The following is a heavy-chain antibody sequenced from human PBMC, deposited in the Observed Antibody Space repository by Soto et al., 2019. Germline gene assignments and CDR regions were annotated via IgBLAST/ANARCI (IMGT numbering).Heavy chain of an antibody. CDR2: ISGSGDST. Sequence: EVQLLESGGGLVQPGGSLRLSCAASGFTFSSYAMSWVRQAPGKGLEWISAISGSGDSTYYADSVKGRFTISRDNSKNTLYLQMSYLRAEDTAIYYCARASGSYFGPHAYWGQGTLVTVSS. J-gene: IGHJ4*02. D-gene: IGHD1-26*01. CDR3: ARASGSYFGPHAY. V-gene: IGHV3-23*01. CDR1: GFTFSSYA.